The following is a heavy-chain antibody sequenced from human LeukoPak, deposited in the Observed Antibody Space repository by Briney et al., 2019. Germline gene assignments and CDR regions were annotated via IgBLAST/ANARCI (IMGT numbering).Heavy chain of an antibody. CDR2: IYSGGST. V-gene: IGHV3-53*01. Sequence: GGSLRLSCAASGFTVSSNYMSWVRQAPGKGLEWVSVIYSGGSTYYADSVKGRFTISRDNSKNTLYLQMNSLRAEDTAVYYCAKDLGVVVTARNAFDIWGQGTMVTVSS. J-gene: IGHJ3*02. D-gene: IGHD2-21*02. CDR1: GFTVSSNY. CDR3: AKDLGVVVTARNAFDI.